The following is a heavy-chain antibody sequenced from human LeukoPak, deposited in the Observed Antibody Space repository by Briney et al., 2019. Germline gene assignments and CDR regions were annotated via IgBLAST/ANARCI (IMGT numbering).Heavy chain of an antibody. Sequence: PGGSLRLSCAASGLTFDDYAMGWVRQAPGKGLEWVSGINWHGDSTAYADSVKGRFTISRDNAKNSLYLQMNSLRAEDTALYYCARKGPHYYYYYLDVWGKGTTVTVSS. V-gene: IGHV3-20*04. CDR2: INWHGDST. J-gene: IGHJ6*03. CDR1: GLTFDDYA. CDR3: ARKGPHYYYYYLDV.